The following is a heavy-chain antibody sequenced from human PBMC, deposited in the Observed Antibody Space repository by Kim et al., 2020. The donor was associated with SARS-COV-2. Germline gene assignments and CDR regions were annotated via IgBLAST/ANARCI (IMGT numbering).Heavy chain of an antibody. CDR3: ARTALTGDRTDYWYFDL. D-gene: IGHD7-27*01. CDR2: SIPIFGTA. J-gene: IGHJ2*01. CDR1: GGTFSSYA. Sequence: SVKVSCKASGGTFSSYAISWVRQAPGQGLEWMGGSIPIFGTANYAQKFQGRVTITADESTSTAYMELSSLRSEDTAVYYCARTALTGDRTDYWYFDLWGRRTLVTVSS. V-gene: IGHV1-69*13.